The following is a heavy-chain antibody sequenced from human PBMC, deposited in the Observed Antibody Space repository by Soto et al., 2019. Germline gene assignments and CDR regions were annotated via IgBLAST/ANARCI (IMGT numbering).Heavy chain of an antibody. CDR3: ARVRGGSSWDYFDY. Sequence: GASVKVSCKASGGTFSSYAISWVRQAPGQGLEWMGGIIPIFGTANYAQKFQGRVTITADESTSTAYMELSSLRSEDTAVYYCARVRGGSSWDYFDYWGQGTLVTAPQ. CDR2: IIPIFGTA. V-gene: IGHV1-69*13. J-gene: IGHJ4*02. D-gene: IGHD6-13*01. CDR1: GGTFSSYA.